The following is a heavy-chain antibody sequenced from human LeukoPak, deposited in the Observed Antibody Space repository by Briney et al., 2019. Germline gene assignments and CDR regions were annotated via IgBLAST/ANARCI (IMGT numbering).Heavy chain of an antibody. CDR1: GYTFTRYD. Sequence: ASVKVSCKASGYTFTRYDINWVRQATGQGLEWMGWMNPNSGNTGYAQKFQGRVTMTRNTSISTAYMELSSLRSEDTAVYYCARGSSNDYGDSPVDYWGEGTLVTVSS. D-gene: IGHD4-17*01. J-gene: IGHJ4*02. CDR3: ARGSSNDYGDSPVDY. V-gene: IGHV1-8*01. CDR2: MNPNSGNT.